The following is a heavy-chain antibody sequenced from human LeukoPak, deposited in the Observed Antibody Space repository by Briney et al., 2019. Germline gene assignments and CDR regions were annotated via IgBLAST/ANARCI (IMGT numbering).Heavy chain of an antibody. CDR3: ARGAPYYYGSGSYTRYFQH. D-gene: IGHD3-10*01. V-gene: IGHV4-34*01. CDR2: INHSGST. J-gene: IGHJ1*01. Sequence: SETLSLTCAVYGGPFSGYYWSWIRQPPGKGLEWIGEINHSGSTNYNPSLKSRVTISVDTSKNQFSLKLSSVTAADTAVYYCARGAPYYYGSGSYTRYFQHWGQGTLVTVSS. CDR1: GGPFSGYY.